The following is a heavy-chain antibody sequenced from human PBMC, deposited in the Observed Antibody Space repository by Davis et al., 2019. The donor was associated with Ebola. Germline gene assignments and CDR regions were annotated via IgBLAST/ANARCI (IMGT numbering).Heavy chain of an antibody. V-gene: IGHV4-34*01. D-gene: IGHD1-26*01. CDR3: ARGIGSYSGWFDP. Sequence: SQTLSLTCAVYGGSFIGYYWSWIRQPPGKGLEWIGEIDHSGSTNYNPSLKSRVTISVDTSKNQFSLKLSSVTAADTAVYYCARGIGSYSGWFDPWGQGTLVTVSS. CDR1: GGSFIGYY. J-gene: IGHJ5*02. CDR2: IDHSGST.